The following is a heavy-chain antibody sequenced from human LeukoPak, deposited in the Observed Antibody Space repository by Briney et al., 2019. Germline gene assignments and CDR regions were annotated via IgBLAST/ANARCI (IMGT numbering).Heavy chain of an antibody. CDR2: ISGSGGTT. D-gene: IGHD1-26*01. CDR1: GFTFSSYA. J-gene: IGHJ3*02. V-gene: IGHV3-23*01. CDR3: AKSSWELRPGAFDI. Sequence: GGSLRLSCAASGFTFSSYALSWVRQAPGKGLDWVSGISGSGGTTYYADSVKGRFTISRDKSKNTLYLQMNSLRAEDTAVYYCAKSSWELRPGAFDIWGQGTMVIVSS.